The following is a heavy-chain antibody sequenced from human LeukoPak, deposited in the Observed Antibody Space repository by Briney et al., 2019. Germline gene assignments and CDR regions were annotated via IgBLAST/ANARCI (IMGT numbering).Heavy chain of an antibody. J-gene: IGHJ5*02. CDR2: ISAYNGNT. D-gene: IGHD3-10*01. Sequence: ASVKVSCKASGYTFTSYGISWVRQAPGQGLEWMGWISAYNGNTNYAQKLQGRVTMTTDTSTSTAYMELRCLRSDDTAVYYCARDPYYYGSGSYYTDNWFDPWGQGTLVTVSS. V-gene: IGHV1-18*01. CDR1: GYTFTSYG. CDR3: ARDPYYYGSGSYYTDNWFDP.